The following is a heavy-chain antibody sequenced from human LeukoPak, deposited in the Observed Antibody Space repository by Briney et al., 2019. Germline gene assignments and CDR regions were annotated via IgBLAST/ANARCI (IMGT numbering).Heavy chain of an antibody. D-gene: IGHD7-27*01. V-gene: IGHV3-74*01. CDR1: GFTFSSYW. CDR3: VRAPAGPGDY. J-gene: IGHJ4*02. CDR2: INGDGGII. Sequence: PGGFLRLSCEASGFTFSSYWMHRVRQVLGKGLVWVSRINGDGGIIDYADSVKGRFTISRDNAKNTLYLQMDSLKAEDTAMYYCVRAPAGPGDYWGQGTLVTVSS.